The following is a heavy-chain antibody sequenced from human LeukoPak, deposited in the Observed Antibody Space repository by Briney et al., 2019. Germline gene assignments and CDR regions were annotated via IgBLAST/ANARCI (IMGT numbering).Heavy chain of an antibody. Sequence: PSETLSLTCTVSGGSISSGGYYWSWIRQPPGKGLEWIGYIYYSGSTNYNPSLKSRVTISVDTSKNQFSLKLSSVTAADTAVYYCARDLDRSLLDYWGQGILVTVSS. J-gene: IGHJ4*02. D-gene: IGHD1-14*01. V-gene: IGHV4-61*08. CDR1: GGSISSGGYY. CDR2: IYYSGST. CDR3: ARDLDRSLLDY.